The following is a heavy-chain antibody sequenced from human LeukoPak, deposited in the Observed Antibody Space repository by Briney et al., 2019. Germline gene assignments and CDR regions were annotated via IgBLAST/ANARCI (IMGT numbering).Heavy chain of an antibody. D-gene: IGHD6-25*01. CDR3: AREHRGISARV. Sequence: NPSETLSLTCAVSGYSISSGYYWGWIRQPPGKGLEWIGSIYHSGSTYYNPSLKSRVTISVDTSKNQFSLKLSSVTAADTAVYYCAREHRGISARVRAQGTLVTVSS. J-gene: IGHJ4*02. CDR2: IYHSGST. CDR1: GYSISSGYY. V-gene: IGHV4-38-2*02.